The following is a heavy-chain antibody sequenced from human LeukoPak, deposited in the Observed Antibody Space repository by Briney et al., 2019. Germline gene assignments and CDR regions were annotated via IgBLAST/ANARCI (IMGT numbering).Heavy chain of an antibody. CDR3: ARDAHRRGYSYGYDY. CDR1: GGSISSYY. V-gene: IGHV4-59*01. D-gene: IGHD5-18*01. J-gene: IGHJ4*02. Sequence: PSETLSLTCTVSGGSISSYYWSWIRQPPGKGLEWIGYIYYSGSTNYNPSLKSRVTISVDTSKNQFSLKLSSATAADTAVYYCARDAHRRGYSYGYDYWGQGTLVTVSS. CDR2: IYYSGST.